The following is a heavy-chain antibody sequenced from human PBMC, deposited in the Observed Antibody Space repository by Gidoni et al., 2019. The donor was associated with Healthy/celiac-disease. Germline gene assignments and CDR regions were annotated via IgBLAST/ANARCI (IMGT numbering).Heavy chain of an antibody. CDR2: ISGSGGST. CDR3: AKSNTARENYYYGMDV. CDR1: GFTFSSYA. Sequence: EVQLLESGGGLVQPGGSLRLSCAASGFTFSSYAMSWVRQAPGKGLEWVSAISGSGGSTYYADSVKGRFTISRDNSKNTLYLQMNSLRAEDTAVYYCAKSNTARENYYYGMDVWGQGTTVTVSS. V-gene: IGHV3-23*01. D-gene: IGHD5-18*01. J-gene: IGHJ6*02.